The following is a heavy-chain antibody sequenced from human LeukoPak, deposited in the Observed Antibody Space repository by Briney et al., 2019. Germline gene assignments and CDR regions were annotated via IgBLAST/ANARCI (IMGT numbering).Heavy chain of an antibody. D-gene: IGHD4-11*01. J-gene: IGHJ6*02. CDR2: IKQDGSEK. V-gene: IGHV3-7*01. Sequence: GGSLRLSCAASGFTFSSYWMSWVRQAPGKGLEWVANIKQDGSEKYYVDSVKGRFTISRDNAKNSLYLQMNSLRAEDTAVYFCAKDRMTTVTSYYHYFGMDVWGQGTTVTVSS. CDR3: AKDRMTTVTSYYHYFGMDV. CDR1: GFTFSSYW.